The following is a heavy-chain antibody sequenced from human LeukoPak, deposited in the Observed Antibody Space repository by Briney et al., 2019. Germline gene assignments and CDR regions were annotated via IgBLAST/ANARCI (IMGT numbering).Heavy chain of an antibody. Sequence: GGSLRLSCVVSGFSFSNYWMHWVRQAPGKGLVWVSRINSDGSTTSYAASVKGRFTISRDNAKNTLYLQMNSLRAEDTAAYYCARGIVGPTGDYWGQGTLVTASS. D-gene: IGHD1-26*01. J-gene: IGHJ4*02. V-gene: IGHV3-74*01. CDR2: INSDGSTT. CDR1: GFSFSNYW. CDR3: ARGIVGPTGDY.